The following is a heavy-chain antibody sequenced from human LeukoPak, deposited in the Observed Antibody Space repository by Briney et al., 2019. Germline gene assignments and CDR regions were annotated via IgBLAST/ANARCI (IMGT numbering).Heavy chain of an antibody. J-gene: IGHJ4*02. CDR2: ISGSGGST. V-gene: IGHV3-23*01. D-gene: IGHD3-16*01. CDR3: AKGGQEGFDY. Sequence: PGGSLRLSCAASGFTFSSYAMSWVRQAPGKGLEWVSAISGSGGSTYYADSVRGRFTISRDNSKNTLCLQMNSLRAEDTAVYYCAKGGQEGFDYWGQGTLVTVSS. CDR1: GFTFSSYA.